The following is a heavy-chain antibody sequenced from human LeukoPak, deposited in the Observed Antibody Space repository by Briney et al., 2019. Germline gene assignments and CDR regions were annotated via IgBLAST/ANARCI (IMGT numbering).Heavy chain of an antibody. CDR3: ARDGYDSSGTYYYYYGMDV. CDR2: IGTAGDP. CDR1: GCTFSSYD. J-gene: IGHJ6*02. Sequence: PGESLRLSCAASGCTFSSYDMHWVRQATGKGLEWVSAIGTAGDPYYPGSVKGRFTISRENAKNSLYLQMNSLRAGDTAVYYCARDGYDSSGTYYYYYGMDVWGQGTTVTVSS. D-gene: IGHD3-22*01. V-gene: IGHV3-13*05.